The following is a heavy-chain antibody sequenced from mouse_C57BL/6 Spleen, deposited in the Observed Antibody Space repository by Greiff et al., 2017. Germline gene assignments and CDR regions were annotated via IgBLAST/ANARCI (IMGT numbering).Heavy chain of an antibody. D-gene: IGHD1-1*02. Sequence: QVQLQQPGAELVKPGASVKVSCKASGYPFTSYWMHWVKQRPGQGLEWIGRIHPSDSDTNYNQKFKGKATLTVDKSSSTAYLQLSSLTSEDSAVYYCARDYAWGYWYFDVWGTGTTVTVSS. J-gene: IGHJ1*03. V-gene: IGHV1-74*01. CDR1: GYPFTSYW. CDR3: ARDYAWGYWYFDV. CDR2: IHPSDSDT.